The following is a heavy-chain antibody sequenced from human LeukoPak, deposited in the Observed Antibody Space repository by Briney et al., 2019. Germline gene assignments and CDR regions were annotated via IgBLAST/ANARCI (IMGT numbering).Heavy chain of an antibody. CDR2: IKSKTDGGTI. V-gene: IGHV3-15*05. D-gene: IGHD2-2*01. J-gene: IGHJ6*03. CDR1: GFTFSSYS. CDR3: TTGVVVEPSRYYYYMDV. Sequence: PGGSLRLSCAASGFTFSSYSMSWVRQAPGKGLEWVGRIKSKTDGGTIDYAAPVKGRFTISRDDSKNTLYLQMKSLKTEDTAVYYCTTGVVVEPSRYYYYMDVWGRGTTVTVSS.